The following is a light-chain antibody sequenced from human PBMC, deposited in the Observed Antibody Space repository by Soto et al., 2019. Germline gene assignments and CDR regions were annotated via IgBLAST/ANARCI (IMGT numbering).Light chain of an antibody. V-gene: IGKV3D-11*02. CDR2: DAS. CDR3: QQRSHWHWT. Sequence: EIVLTQSPATLSLSPGERATLSCRASQSVSNFLAWYQQKPGQAPRLLISDASNRATGIPGRFSGSGTGTEFSLTISSLEPEDFAVSYLQQRSHWHWTFGQGTKVAI. J-gene: IGKJ1*01. CDR1: QSVSNF.